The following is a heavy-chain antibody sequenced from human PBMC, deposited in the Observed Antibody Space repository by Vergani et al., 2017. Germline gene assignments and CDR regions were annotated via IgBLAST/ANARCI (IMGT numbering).Heavy chain of an antibody. Sequence: QVQLQESGPGLVKPSQTLSLTCTVSGGSISSGSYYWSWIRQPAGKGLEWIGRIYTSGSTNYNPSLKSRVTISVDTSKNQFSLKLSSVTAADTAVYYCARVNVWGSLNWFDPWGQGTLVTVSS. D-gene: IGHD3-16*01. CDR3: ARVNVWGSLNWFDP. V-gene: IGHV4-61*02. CDR2: IYTSGST. J-gene: IGHJ5*02. CDR1: GGSISSGSYY.